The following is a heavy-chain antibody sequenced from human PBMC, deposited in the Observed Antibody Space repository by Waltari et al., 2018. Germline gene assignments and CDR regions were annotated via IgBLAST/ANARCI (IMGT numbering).Heavy chain of an antibody. J-gene: IGHJ4*02. CDR2: IIPSFGTA. Sequence: QVQLVQSGAEVKKPGSSVKVSCKASGGTFSSYAISWVRQAPGQGLEWMGRIIPSFGTANYAKKFQGRVAITADKSTSTAYMELSSLRSEDTAVYYCARESLVDSGSYPFDYWGQGTLVTVSS. D-gene: IGHD1-26*01. CDR1: GGTFSSYA. CDR3: ARESLVDSGSYPFDY. V-gene: IGHV1-69*13.